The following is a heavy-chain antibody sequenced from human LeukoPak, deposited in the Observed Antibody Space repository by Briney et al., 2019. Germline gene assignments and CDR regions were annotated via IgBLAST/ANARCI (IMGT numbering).Heavy chain of an antibody. CDR2: TYYRSKWYN. CDR3: ARDPVTIFGVVTQFDP. Sequence: SQTLSLTCAISGDSVSSNSAAWNWIRQSPSRGLEWLGRTYYRSKWYNDYAVSVTSRITINPDTSKNQFSLQLNSVTPEDTAVYYCARDPVTIFGVVTQFDPWGQGTLVTVSS. CDR1: GDSVSSNSAA. V-gene: IGHV6-1*01. J-gene: IGHJ5*02. D-gene: IGHD3-3*01.